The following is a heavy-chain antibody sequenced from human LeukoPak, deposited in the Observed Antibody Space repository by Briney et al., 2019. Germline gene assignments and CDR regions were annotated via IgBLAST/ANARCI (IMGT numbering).Heavy chain of an antibody. Sequence: GASVKVSCKASGYTFTSYDINWVRQATRQGLEWMGWMNPNSGNTGYAQKFQGRVTMTRNTSISTAYMELSSLRSEDTAVYYCARAATMVRGEFGYWGQGTLVTVSS. CDR1: GYTFTSYD. V-gene: IGHV1-8*01. CDR3: ARAATMVRGEFGY. D-gene: IGHD3-10*01. CDR2: MNPNSGNT. J-gene: IGHJ4*02.